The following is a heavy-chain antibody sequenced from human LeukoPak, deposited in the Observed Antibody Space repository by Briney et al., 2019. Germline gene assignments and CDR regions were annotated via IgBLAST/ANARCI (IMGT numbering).Heavy chain of an antibody. CDR1: GGSISSGSYY. Sequence: SETLSLTCTVSGGSISSGSYYWSWIRQPAGKGLEWIGRIYTSGSTNYNPSLKSRVTISVDTSKNQFSLKLSSVTAADTAVYYCAATYYYGSGTYLEAFDIWGQGTMVTVSS. J-gene: IGHJ3*02. D-gene: IGHD3-10*01. V-gene: IGHV4-61*02. CDR3: AATYYYGSGTYLEAFDI. CDR2: IYTSGST.